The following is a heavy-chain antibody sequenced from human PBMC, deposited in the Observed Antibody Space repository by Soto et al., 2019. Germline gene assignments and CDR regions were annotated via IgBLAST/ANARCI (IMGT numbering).Heavy chain of an antibody. J-gene: IGHJ4*02. V-gene: IGHV3-30*18. CDR1: GFTFSSYG. CDR2: ISYDGSNK. CDR3: AKSGWSQSSAFDY. Sequence: GGSLRLSCAASGFTFSSYGMHWVRQAPGKGLEWVAVISYDGSNKYYADSVKGRFTISRDNSKNTLYLQMNSLRAEDTAVYYCAKSGWSQSSAFDYWGQGTLVTVSS. D-gene: IGHD6-19*01.